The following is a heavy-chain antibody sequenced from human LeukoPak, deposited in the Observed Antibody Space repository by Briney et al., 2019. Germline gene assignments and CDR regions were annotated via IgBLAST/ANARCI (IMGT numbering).Heavy chain of an antibody. Sequence: SETLSLTCTVSGGSISSYYWSWIRKPPGKGLESIGYIYYSGSTNYNPSLQSRVTISVDTSKNQFSLKLSSVTAADTAVYYCARDLVFKRGQGTLVTVSS. J-gene: IGHJ4*02. CDR2: IYYSGST. CDR3: ARDLVFK. V-gene: IGHV4-59*01. CDR1: GGSISSYY.